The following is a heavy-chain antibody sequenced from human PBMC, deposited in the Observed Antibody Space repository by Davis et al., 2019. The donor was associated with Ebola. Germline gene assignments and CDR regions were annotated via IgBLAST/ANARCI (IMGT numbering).Heavy chain of an antibody. D-gene: IGHD6-19*01. CDR2: TIPILGIA. CDR3: ARSDYSSGGGMDV. J-gene: IGHJ6*02. CDR1: GGTFSSYT. V-gene: IGHV1-69*02. Sequence: AASVKVSCKASGGTFSSYTISWVRQAPGQGLEWMGRTIPILGIANYAQKFQGRVTITADKSTSTAYMELSSLRSEDTAVYYCARSDYSSGGGMDVWGQGTTVTVSS.